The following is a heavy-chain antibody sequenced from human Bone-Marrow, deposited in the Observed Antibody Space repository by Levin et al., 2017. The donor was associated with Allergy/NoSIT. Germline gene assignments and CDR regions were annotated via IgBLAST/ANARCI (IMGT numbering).Heavy chain of an antibody. CDR2: IYSGGST. Sequence: GGSLRLSCAASGFTVSSNYMSWVRQAPGKGLEWVSVIYSGGSTFYADSVKGRFTISRDNSKNTLYLQMNSLRVEDTAVYYCAREGGHGEPFDYWGQGTLVTVSS. CDR3: AREGGHGEPFDY. J-gene: IGHJ4*02. CDR1: GFTVSSNY. D-gene: IGHD1-14*01. V-gene: IGHV3-53*01.